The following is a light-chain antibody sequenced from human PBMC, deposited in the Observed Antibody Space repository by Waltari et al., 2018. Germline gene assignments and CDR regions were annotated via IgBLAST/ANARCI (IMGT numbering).Light chain of an antibody. CDR3: LSRDTTSTRV. Sequence: SSELTQDPAVSVALGQTVSITCQDDSRRRYYASRYKQRPGQAPILILYGQDNRPSGIPDRFSGSTSGNTASLTITGAQAEDEADYYCLSRDTTSTRVFGGGTRLTV. J-gene: IGLJ3*02. CDR2: GQD. CDR1: SRRRYY. V-gene: IGLV3-19*01.